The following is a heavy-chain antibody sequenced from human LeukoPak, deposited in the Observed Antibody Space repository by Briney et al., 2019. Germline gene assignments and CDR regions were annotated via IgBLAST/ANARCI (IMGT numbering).Heavy chain of an antibody. CDR1: GFTFRSYA. CDR3: ARDPAKLRYFDWLFDY. CDR2: ISYDGSNK. V-gene: IGHV3-30-3*01. D-gene: IGHD3-9*01. J-gene: IGHJ4*02. Sequence: AGTSLRLSCAASGFTFRSYAIHWVRQAPGKGLEWVAFISYDGSNKYYADSVKGRFTISRDNSKNTLYLQMNSLRAEDTAVYYCARDPAKLRYFDWLFDYWGQGTLVTVSS.